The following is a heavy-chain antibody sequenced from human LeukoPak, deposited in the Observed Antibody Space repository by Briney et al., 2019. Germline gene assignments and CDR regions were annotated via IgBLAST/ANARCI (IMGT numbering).Heavy chain of an antibody. V-gene: IGHV3-23*01. CDR2: ISASGAST. CDR3: ARHYYASQSPFDC. J-gene: IGHJ4*02. Sequence: GRSLRLSCAASGFTFSTHAMGWVRQAPGKGLKWVSGISASGASTYSADSVKGRFTISRDNSKNTLYLQLKSLRAEDTAAYYCARHYYASQSPFDCWGQGTLVTVSS. D-gene: IGHD3-10*01. CDR1: GFTFSTHA.